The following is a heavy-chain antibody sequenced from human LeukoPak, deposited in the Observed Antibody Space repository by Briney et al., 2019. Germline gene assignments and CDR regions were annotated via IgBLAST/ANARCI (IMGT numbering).Heavy chain of an antibody. Sequence: SETLSLTCTVSGYSISSGYYWGWIRQPPGKGLEWIGSISQSGSTYYNPSLKSRITISLDTSKNRFSLKLTSVTAADTADYYCARNPPATAEFYFDFWGQGTLVTVSS. CDR1: GYSISSGYY. CDR2: ISQSGST. D-gene: IGHD1-14*01. V-gene: IGHV4-38-2*02. CDR3: ARNPPATAEFYFDF. J-gene: IGHJ4*02.